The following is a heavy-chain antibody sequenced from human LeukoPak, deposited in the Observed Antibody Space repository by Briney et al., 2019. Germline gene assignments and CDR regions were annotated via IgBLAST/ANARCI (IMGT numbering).Heavy chain of an antibody. D-gene: IGHD5-24*01. CDR1: GFTFSSYW. CDR3: ARDKHNPGSAFDI. Sequence: GGSLRLSCAASGFTFSSYWMSWVRQAPGKGLEWVANIRQDGGQTYYVDSVKGRFTISRDNAKNSLYLQVNSLRAEDTAVYYCARDKHNPGSAFDIWGQGTMLTVSS. V-gene: IGHV3-7*01. CDR2: IRQDGGQT. J-gene: IGHJ3*02.